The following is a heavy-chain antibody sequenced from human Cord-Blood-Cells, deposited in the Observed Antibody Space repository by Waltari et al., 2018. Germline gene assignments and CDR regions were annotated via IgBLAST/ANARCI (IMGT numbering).Heavy chain of an antibody. Sequence: QITLKECGPTLVKPTQTLTLTCTFSGFSLSTSGLGLGWLRQPPGKALEWLALIYLDDVKRYSPSLEGRLTITKDTSKDHVVLTLTNMDPVDTATYYCAHSRHSGYYWFDPWGQGTLVTVSS. V-gene: IGHV2-5*02. D-gene: IGHD3-22*01. CDR2: IYLDDVK. CDR3: AHSRHSGYYWFDP. J-gene: IGHJ5*02. CDR1: GFSLSTSGLG.